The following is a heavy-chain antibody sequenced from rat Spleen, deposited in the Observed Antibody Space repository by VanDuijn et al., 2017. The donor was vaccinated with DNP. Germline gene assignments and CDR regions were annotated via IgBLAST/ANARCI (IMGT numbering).Heavy chain of an antibody. Sequence: QVQLKESGPGLVQPSQTLSLTCTVSGFSLTTNSVHWVRQPPGKGLEWVGAIWSGGSTYYKSALKSRLSITRDTSKSQVFLKMNSLQTEDTAIYFCTRSQYDGYYHDAMDAWGQGTSVTVSS. J-gene: IGHJ4*01. D-gene: IGHD1-12*03. CDR3: TRSQYDGYYHDAMDA. CDR1: GFSLTTNS. V-gene: IGHV2-1*01. CDR2: IWSGGST.